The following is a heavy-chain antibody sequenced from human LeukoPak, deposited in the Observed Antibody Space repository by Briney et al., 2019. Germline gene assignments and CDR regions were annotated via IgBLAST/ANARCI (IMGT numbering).Heavy chain of an antibody. V-gene: IGHV4-59*08. CDR2: IYYSGST. CDR3: ATDYDSSGYHFDY. Sequence: RPSETLSLTCTVSGGSISSYYWSWIRQPPGKGLEWIGYIYYSGSTNYNPSLKSRVTISVDTSKNQFSLKLSSVTAADTAVYYYATDYDSSGYHFDYWGQGTLVTVSS. D-gene: IGHD3-22*01. CDR1: GGSISSYY. J-gene: IGHJ4*02.